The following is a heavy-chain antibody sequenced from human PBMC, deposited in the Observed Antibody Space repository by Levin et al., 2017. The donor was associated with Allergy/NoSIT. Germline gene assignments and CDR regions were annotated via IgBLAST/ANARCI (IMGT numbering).Heavy chain of an antibody. J-gene: IGHJ6*02. Sequence: PGGSLRLSCAASGFTFSSYSMNWVRQAPGKGLEWVSSISSSSSYIYYADSVKGRFTISRDNAKNSLYLQMNSLRAEDTAVYYCARDHFFGQGYYYYGMDVWGQGTTVTVSS. CDR3: ARDHFFGQGYYYYGMDV. CDR1: GFTFSSYS. D-gene: IGHD2/OR15-2a*01. V-gene: IGHV3-21*01. CDR2: ISSSSSYI.